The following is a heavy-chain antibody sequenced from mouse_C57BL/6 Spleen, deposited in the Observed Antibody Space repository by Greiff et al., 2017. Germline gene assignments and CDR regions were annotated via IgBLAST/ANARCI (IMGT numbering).Heavy chain of an antibody. D-gene: IGHD3-2*02. CDR2: IDPENGDT. V-gene: IGHV14-4*01. CDR1: GFNIKDDY. CDR3: TTLYSSGFAY. Sequence: VQLQQSGAELVRPGASVKLSCTASGFNIKDDYMHWVKQRPEQGLEWIGWIDPENGDTEYASKFQGKATITADTSSNTAYLQLSSLTSADTAVYYCTTLYSSGFAYWGQGTLVTVSA. J-gene: IGHJ3*01.